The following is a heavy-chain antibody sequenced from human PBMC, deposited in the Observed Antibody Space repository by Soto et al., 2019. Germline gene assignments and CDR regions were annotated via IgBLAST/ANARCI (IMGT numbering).Heavy chain of an antibody. Sequence: SETLSLTCTVSGGSVSSADYYWSWIRQPPGKGLEWIGYIYDSGSTNYNPSLKSRVTISVDTSKNQFSLKLSSVTAADTAVYYCARDRGSSWPYFGMDVWGQGTTVTVSS. CDR2: IYDSGST. J-gene: IGHJ6*02. D-gene: IGHD6-13*01. CDR3: ARDRGSSWPYFGMDV. CDR1: GGSVSSADYY. V-gene: IGHV4-61*08.